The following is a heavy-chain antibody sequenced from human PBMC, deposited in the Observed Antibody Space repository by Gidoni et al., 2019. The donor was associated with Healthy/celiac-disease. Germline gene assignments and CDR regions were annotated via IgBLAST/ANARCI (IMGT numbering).Heavy chain of an antibody. J-gene: IGHJ4*02. CDR3: ARKEGYSYGQEYFDY. CDR1: GFSLSNDRMG. CDR2: IFSNDEK. D-gene: IGHD5-18*01. Sequence: QVTLKESGHVLVKPTETLTLTCTVSGFSLSNDRMGVSWIRQPPGKALEWLAHIFSNDEKSYSTSLKSRLTISKDTSKSQVVLTMTNMDPVDTATYYCARKEGYSYGQEYFDYWGQGTLVTVSS. V-gene: IGHV2-26*01.